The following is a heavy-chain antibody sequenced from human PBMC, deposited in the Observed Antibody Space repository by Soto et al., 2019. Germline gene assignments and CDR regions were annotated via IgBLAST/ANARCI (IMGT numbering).Heavy chain of an antibody. CDR1: GTIFSGYG. V-gene: IGHV3-30*02. J-gene: IGHJ6*02. D-gene: IGHD6-13*01. CDR2: IRSDGSNI. Sequence: HPGGSLRLSCTTSGTIFSGYGMHWVRQAPGKGLEWVALIRSDGSNIQYADSVKGRFTISRDNSRKILYLQMNSLRAEDTAVYYCARETSVGYLDDYYYYGMDVWGQGTTVTVSS. CDR3: ARETSVGYLDDYYYYGMDV.